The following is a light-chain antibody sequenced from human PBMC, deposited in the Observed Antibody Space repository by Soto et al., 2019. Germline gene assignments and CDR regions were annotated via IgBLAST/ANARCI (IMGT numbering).Light chain of an antibody. CDR3: SSYASSGAVV. J-gene: IGLJ3*02. Sequence: QSALTQPASVSGSPGQPITISCTGTSSDVSAYNYVSWYQLHPGKAPKLMIYEVNNRPSGVSHRFSGSKSGNTASLTFSGLQPEDEADYYCSSYASSGAVVFGGGTKLTVL. CDR1: SSDVSAYNY. CDR2: EVN. V-gene: IGLV2-14*01.